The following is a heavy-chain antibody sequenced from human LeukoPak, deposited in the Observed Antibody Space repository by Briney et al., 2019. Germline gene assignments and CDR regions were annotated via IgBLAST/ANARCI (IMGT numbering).Heavy chain of an antibody. V-gene: IGHV5-10-1*01. D-gene: IGHD6-19*01. CDR3: ARGVYSSGWDFDY. Sequence: GESLKISCKGSGYSFTSYWISWVRPMPGKGLEWMGRIDPSDSYTNYSPSFQGHVTISADKSISTAYLQWSSLKASDTAMYYCARGVYSSGWDFDYWGQGTLVTVSS. CDR1: GYSFTSYW. J-gene: IGHJ4*02. CDR2: IDPSDSYT.